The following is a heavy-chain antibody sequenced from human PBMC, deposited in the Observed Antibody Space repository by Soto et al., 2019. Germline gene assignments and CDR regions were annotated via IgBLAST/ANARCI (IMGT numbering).Heavy chain of an antibody. Sequence: GGSLRLSCEVSGLTFSMYSMSWVRQSPGKGLEWVAKIPQDGVDGHYADSVKGRFTISRDNGKNSLYLQLNNLRAEDTAVHYCARDHLILPAHDFFYGSDVQGRAATVTVSS. CDR3: ARDHLILPAHDFFYGSDV. CDR1: GLTFSMYS. D-gene: IGHD2-21*02. CDR2: IPQDGVDG. J-gene: IGHJ6*02. V-gene: IGHV3-7*03.